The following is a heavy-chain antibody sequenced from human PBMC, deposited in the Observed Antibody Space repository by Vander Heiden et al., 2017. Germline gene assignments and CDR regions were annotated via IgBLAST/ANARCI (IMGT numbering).Heavy chain of an antibody. V-gene: IGHV3-23*01. CDR2: ISGSGGST. Sequence: EVQLLESGGGLVQPGGSLGLSCAASGFPFSSYAMSWVRQAPGKGLEWVSAISGSGGSTYYADSVKGRFTISRDNSKNTLYLQMNSLRAEDTAVYYCPKELSYHGAFDIWGQGTMVTVSS. J-gene: IGHJ3*02. CDR3: PKELSYHGAFDI. D-gene: IGHD1-26*01. CDR1: GFPFSSYA.